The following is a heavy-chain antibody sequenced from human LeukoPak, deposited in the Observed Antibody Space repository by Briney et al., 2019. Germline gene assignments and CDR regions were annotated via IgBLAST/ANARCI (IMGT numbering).Heavy chain of an antibody. CDR1: GFTFSNYW. V-gene: IGHV3-7*01. CDR2: IKQEGSEK. Sequence: GGSLRLSCAASGFTFSNYWMSWVRQAPGKGLEWVANIKQEGSEKYYVDSVKGRFTISRDNAKNSLYLQMNSLRAEDTAVYYCARDPYSGSYGNYYYYFMDVWGKGTTVTISS. J-gene: IGHJ6*03. CDR3: ARDPYSGSYGNYYYYFMDV. D-gene: IGHD1-26*01.